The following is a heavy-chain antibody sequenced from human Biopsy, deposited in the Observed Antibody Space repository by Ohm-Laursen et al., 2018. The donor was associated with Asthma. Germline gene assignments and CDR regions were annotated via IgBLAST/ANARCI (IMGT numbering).Heavy chain of an antibody. CDR2: AVHSGTT. V-gene: IGHV4-30-4*01. Sequence: SQTLSLTCIVSRGYVRTYDYRWAWIRQPPGKGLEWLGSAVHSGTTDYTPSVARRLSISVDTTRNQFSMTLISVTAADTAVYFCARVAVYGDIFFATDVWGQGTTVSVS. CDR1: RGYVRTYDYR. D-gene: IGHD5-24*01. CDR3: ARVAVYGDIFFATDV. J-gene: IGHJ6*02.